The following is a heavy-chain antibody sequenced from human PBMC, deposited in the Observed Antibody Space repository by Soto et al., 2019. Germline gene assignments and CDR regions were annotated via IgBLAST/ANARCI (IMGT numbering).Heavy chain of an antibody. V-gene: IGHV5-51*01. CDR3: ARQIHDICES. D-gene: IGHD1-1*01. J-gene: IGHJ5*02. CDR1: GYNFGSDW. CDR2: IQPGGSYL. Sequence: SLKISCKGSGYNFGSDWIGWVRQMPGKGLEWMGIIQPGGSYLRYSPSFQGQVTISADKSINTAYLQWISLKASDTAMYYCARQIHDICESSGQGTQVTVSS.